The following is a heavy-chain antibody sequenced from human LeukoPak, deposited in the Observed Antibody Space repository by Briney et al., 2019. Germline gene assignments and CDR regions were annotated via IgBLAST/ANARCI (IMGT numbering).Heavy chain of an antibody. CDR2: IYYSGST. CDR3: ARERGDHYYDSSGYEEPLRYHDAFDI. Sequence: SETLSLTCTVSGGSISSHYWSWIRQPPGKGLEWIGYIYYSGSTNYNPSLKSRVTISVDTSKNQFSLKLSSVTAADMAVYYCARERGDHYYDSSGYEEPLRYHDAFDIWGQGTMVTVSS. CDR1: GGSISSHY. D-gene: IGHD3-22*01. V-gene: IGHV4-59*11. J-gene: IGHJ3*02.